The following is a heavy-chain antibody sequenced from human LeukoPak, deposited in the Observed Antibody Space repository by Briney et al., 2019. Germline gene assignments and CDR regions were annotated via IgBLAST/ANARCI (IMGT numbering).Heavy chain of an antibody. CDR2: MNPNTGNT. CDR3: ARGVGATISYYHYYIDV. D-gene: IGHD1-26*01. CDR1: GYTFTSYD. Sequence: ASVKVSCKASGYTFTSYDINWVRQASGQGLEWMGWMNPNTGNTGYAQKFQGRVTVTRNTSISTVYMELSSLRSEDTAVYYCARGVGATISYYHYYIDVWGKGTTVTVSS. J-gene: IGHJ6*03. V-gene: IGHV1-8*03.